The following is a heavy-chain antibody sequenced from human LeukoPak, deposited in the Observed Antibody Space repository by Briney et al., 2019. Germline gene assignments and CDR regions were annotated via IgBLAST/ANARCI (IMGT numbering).Heavy chain of an antibody. CDR3: ARLAVTTNGMDV. CDR2: INHSGST. V-gene: IGHV4-34*01. J-gene: IGHJ6*02. D-gene: IGHD4-11*01. CDR1: GGSFSGYY. Sequence: PSETPSLTCAVYGGSFSGYYWSWIRQPPGKGLEWIGEINHSGSTNYNPSLKSRVTISVDTSKNQFSLKLSSVTAADTAVYYCARLAVTTNGMDVWGQGTTVTVSS.